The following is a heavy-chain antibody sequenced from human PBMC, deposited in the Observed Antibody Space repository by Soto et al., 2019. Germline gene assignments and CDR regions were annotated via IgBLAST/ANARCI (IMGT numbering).Heavy chain of an antibody. CDR1: GDSVSSNSAA. V-gene: IGHV6-1*01. CDR2: TYYRSKWYN. D-gene: IGHD3-9*01. Sequence: SQTLSLTCVISGDSVSSNSAAWNWIRQSPSRGLEWLGRTYYRSKWYNDYAVSVKSRITINPDTSKNQFSLQLNSVTPEDTAVYYCARGRVYDILTGSYYYYGMDVWGQGXTVTVYS. CDR3: ARGRVYDILTGSYYYYGMDV. J-gene: IGHJ6*02.